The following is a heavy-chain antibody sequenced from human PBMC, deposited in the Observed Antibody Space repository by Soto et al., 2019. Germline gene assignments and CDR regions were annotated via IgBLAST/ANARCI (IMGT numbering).Heavy chain of an antibody. CDR2: ISNYNGNT. CDR3: ARGPRYCSSTTCFSGVTWFDP. CDR1: GYTFTSYG. D-gene: IGHD2-2*01. J-gene: IGHJ5*02. V-gene: IGHV1-18*04. Sequence: ASVNVSCKASGYTFTSYGMSWVRQAPGQGLELMGWISNYNGNTNYAQKVQDRVTMTTXXXXXXTXMXLXXLXSDDTAVYYCARGPRYCSSTTCFSGVTWFDPWG.